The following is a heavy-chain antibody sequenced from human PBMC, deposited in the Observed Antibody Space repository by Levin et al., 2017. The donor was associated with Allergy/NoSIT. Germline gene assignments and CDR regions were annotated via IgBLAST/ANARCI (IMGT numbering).Heavy chain of an antibody. V-gene: IGHV4-34*01. Sequence: SQTLSLTCVVSGGSFRGSYWSWIRPPPGKGLEWIGEINHSGNSIYNPSLKSRVTISVDTSKKQFSLKVSSVTATDTAVYYCARGRVRYEFWGGPAPRGYYYGMDVWGQGTTVTVSS. J-gene: IGHJ6*02. CDR3: ARGRVRYEFWGGPAPRGYYYGMDV. CDR1: GGSFRGSY. CDR2: INHSGNS. D-gene: IGHD3-3*01.